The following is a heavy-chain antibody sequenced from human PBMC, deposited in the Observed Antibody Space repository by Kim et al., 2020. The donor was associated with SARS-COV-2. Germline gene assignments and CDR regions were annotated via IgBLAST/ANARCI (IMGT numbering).Heavy chain of an antibody. J-gene: IGHJ6*02. CDR1: GYTFTSYY. V-gene: IGHV1-46*01. CDR3: ARELRTVTTSAPYYYYYGMDV. Sequence: ASVKVSCKASGYTFTSYYMHWVRQAPGQGLEWMGIINPSGGSTSYAQKFQGRVTMTRDTSTSTVYMELSSLRSEDTAVYYCARELRTVTTSAPYYYYYGMDVWGQGTTVTVSS. D-gene: IGHD4-17*01. CDR2: INPSGGST.